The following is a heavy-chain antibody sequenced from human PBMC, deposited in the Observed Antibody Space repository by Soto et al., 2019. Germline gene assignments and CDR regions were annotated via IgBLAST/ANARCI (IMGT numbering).Heavy chain of an antibody. CDR2: INHSGST. Sequence: PSETLSLTCAVYGGSFSGYYWSWIRQPPGKGLEWIGEINHSGSTNYNPSLKSRVTISVDTSKNQFSLKLSSVTAADTAVYYCARLRVAVAGRYYYYGMDVWGQGTTVT. CDR1: GGSFSGYY. D-gene: IGHD6-19*01. CDR3: ARLRVAVAGRYYYYGMDV. V-gene: IGHV4-34*01. J-gene: IGHJ6*02.